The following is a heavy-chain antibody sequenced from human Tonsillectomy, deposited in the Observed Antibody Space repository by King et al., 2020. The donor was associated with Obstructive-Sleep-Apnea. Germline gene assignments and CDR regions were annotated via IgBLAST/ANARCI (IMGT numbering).Heavy chain of an antibody. CDR1: GGSISSSSYY. V-gene: IGHV4-39*07. CDR3: ARDFVQLERRDYYYGMDV. Sequence: QLQESGPGLVKPSETLSLTCTVSGGSISSSSYYWGWIRQPPGKGLEWIGSIYYSGSTYYNPSLKSRVTISVDTSKNQFSLKLSSVTAADTAVYYCARDFVQLERRDYYYGMDVWGQGTTVTVSS. D-gene: IGHD1-1*01. CDR2: IYYSGST. J-gene: IGHJ6*02.